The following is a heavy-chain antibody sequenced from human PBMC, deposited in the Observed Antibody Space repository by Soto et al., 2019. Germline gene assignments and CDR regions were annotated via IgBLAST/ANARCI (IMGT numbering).Heavy chain of an antibody. V-gene: IGHV1-18*04. D-gene: IGHD3-22*01. CDR1: GYTFTSYG. J-gene: IGHJ3*02. Sequence: ASVKVSCKASGYTFTSYGISWVRQAPGQGLEWMGWISAYNGNTNYAQKLQGRVTMTTGTSTSTAYMELRSLRSDDTAVYYCARLLPGNYYDSSGYDAFDIWGQGTMVTVSS. CDR3: ARLLPGNYYDSSGYDAFDI. CDR2: ISAYNGNT.